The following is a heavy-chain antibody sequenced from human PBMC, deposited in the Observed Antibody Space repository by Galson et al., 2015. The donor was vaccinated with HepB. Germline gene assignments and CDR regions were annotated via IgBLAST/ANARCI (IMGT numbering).Heavy chain of an antibody. V-gene: IGHV3-7*01. D-gene: IGHD3-3*01. CDR3: ERYDFWTGSYQDY. J-gene: IGHJ4*02. CDR1: GFTFGTYW. CDR2: ITQDGSEK. Sequence: SLRLSCAASGFTFGTYWMSWVRQAPGKGLEWVAKITQDGSEKYFVDSVKGRFTISRDNAKNSLYLHMSSLRAEDTGVYYCERYDFWTGSYQDYWGQGTLVTISS.